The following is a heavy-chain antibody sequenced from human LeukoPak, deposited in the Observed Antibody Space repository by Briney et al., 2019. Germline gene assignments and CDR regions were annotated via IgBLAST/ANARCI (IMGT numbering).Heavy chain of an antibody. CDR3: ANSGANNWNPKEWYGAFDI. CDR2: ISSSSSYI. D-gene: IGHD1-20*01. CDR1: GFTFSSYS. Sequence: GGSLRLSCAASGFTFSSYSMNWVRQAPGKGLEWVSSISSSSSYIYYADSVKGRFTISRDNAKNSLYLQMNSLRAEDTAVYYCANSGANNWNPKEWYGAFDIWGQGTMVTVPS. V-gene: IGHV3-21*01. J-gene: IGHJ3*02.